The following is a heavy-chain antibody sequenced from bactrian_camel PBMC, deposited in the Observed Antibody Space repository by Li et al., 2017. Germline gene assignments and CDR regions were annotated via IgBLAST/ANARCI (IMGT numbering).Heavy chain of an antibody. J-gene: IGHJ6*01. V-gene: IGHV3S57*01. CDR3: AARGPYCYTKLSVRDFTY. CDR1: GRTDSYNV. CDR2: IDPDDNT. Sequence: HVQLVESGGGSVQAGGSLRLTCAASGRTDSYNVMGWFRQAPGKEREGVASIDPDDNTIYADSVKGRFTISKDNGQNTLYLQMDNLRPEDTAMYYYAARGPYCYTKLSVRDFTYWGQGTQVTVS. D-gene: IGHD2*01.